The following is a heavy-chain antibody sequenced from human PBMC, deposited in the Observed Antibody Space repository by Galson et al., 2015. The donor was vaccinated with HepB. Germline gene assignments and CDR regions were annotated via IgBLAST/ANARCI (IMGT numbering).Heavy chain of an antibody. Sequence: SLRLSCAASGFTFSSYAMHWVRQAPGKGLEWVAVISYDGSNKYYADSVKGRFTISRDNSKNTLYLQMNSLRAEDTAVYYCARDYDILTGSDYWGQGTLVTVSS. J-gene: IGHJ4*02. CDR1: GFTFSSYA. CDR2: ISYDGSNK. CDR3: ARDYDILTGSDY. V-gene: IGHV3-30*04. D-gene: IGHD3-9*01.